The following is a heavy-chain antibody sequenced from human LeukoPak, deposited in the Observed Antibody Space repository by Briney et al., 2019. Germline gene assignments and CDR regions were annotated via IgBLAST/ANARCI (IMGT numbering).Heavy chain of an antibody. V-gene: IGHV3-21*01. CDR2: ISSSSSYI. D-gene: IGHD2/OR15-2a*01. CDR1: GFTFSSYS. CDR3: ARWYYLSFGMDV. J-gene: IGHJ6*02. Sequence: GGSLRLSCAASGFTFSSYSMNWVHQAPGKGLEWVSSISSSSSYIYYADSVKGRFTISRDNAKNSLYLQMNSLRAEDTAVYYCARWYYLSFGMDVWGQGTTVTVSS.